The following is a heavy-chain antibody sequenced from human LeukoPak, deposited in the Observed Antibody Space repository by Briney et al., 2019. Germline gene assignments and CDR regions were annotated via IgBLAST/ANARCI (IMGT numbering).Heavy chain of an antibody. CDR3: ARGVFVYSSSWRPNYYYYMDV. V-gene: IGHV4-34*01. D-gene: IGHD6-13*01. CDR2: INHSGST. Sequence: PSETLSLTCAVYGGSFSGYYWSWIRQPPGKGLEWIGEINHSGSTNYNPSLKSRVTISVDTSKNQFSLKLSSVTAADTAVYYCARGVFVYSSSWRPNYYYYMDVWGKGTTVTVSS. J-gene: IGHJ6*03. CDR1: GGSFSGYY.